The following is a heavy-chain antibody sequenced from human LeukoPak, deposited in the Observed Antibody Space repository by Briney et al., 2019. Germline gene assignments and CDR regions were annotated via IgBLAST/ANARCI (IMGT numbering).Heavy chain of an antibody. J-gene: IGHJ6*03. CDR3: ARQLREVRGVITLYYYYYMDI. CDR1: GGSISSDSDD. Sequence: SETLSLTCTVSGGSISSDSDDWVWLRQPPGKGLEWVGNFYNGGSTYYNPSLKSRVTISVDTSKNQFSLKLSSVTAADTAVYYCARQLREVRGVITLYYYYYMDIWGKGTTVTVSS. D-gene: IGHD3-10*01. CDR2: FYNGGST. V-gene: IGHV4-39*01.